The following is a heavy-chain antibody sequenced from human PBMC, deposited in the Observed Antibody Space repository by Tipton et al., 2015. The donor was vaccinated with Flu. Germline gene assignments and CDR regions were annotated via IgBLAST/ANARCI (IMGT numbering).Heavy chain of an antibody. CDR1: GGSLTNVSYY. CDR2: IYTGGTT. CDR3: ARSLKAQSVYYYYYAMDV. J-gene: IGHJ6*02. V-gene: IGHV4-61*02. Sequence: PGLVKPSQTLSLTCTVSGGSLTNVSYYWSWIRQPAGKGLEWIGRIYTGGTTNYNPSLKSRVTISIDASKKQFSLKLSSVTAADTAVYYCARSLKAQSVYYYYYAMDVWGQGTTVAVSS. D-gene: IGHD5/OR15-5a*01.